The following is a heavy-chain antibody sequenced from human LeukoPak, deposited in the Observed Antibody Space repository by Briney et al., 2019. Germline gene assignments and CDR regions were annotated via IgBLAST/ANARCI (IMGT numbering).Heavy chain of an antibody. CDR2: IKGDGTET. J-gene: IGHJ6*03. CDR1: GSGFTFSEFW. CDR3: AREAYCGGPSCFAVNYMDV. Sequence: GGSLRLSCVTSGSGFTFSEFWMGRVRQAPGERMEWVANIKGDGTETYYVDSVKGRFTISRDNAKNSVYLQMNSLRGDDTSLYRCAREAYCGGPSCFAVNYMDVWGKGTTVTVSS. V-gene: IGHV3-7*01. D-gene: IGHD2-21*01.